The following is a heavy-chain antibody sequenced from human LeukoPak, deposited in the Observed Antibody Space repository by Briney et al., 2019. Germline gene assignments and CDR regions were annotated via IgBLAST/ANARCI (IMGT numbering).Heavy chain of an antibody. V-gene: IGHV3-7*01. CDR1: GFTFSSYW. CDR3: ARTLRPGSSYGYYYGMDV. CDR2: INQDGSEK. Sequence: GGSLRLSCAASGFTFSSYWMSWVRQAPGKGLEWVANINQDGSEKYYVDSVEGRFNISRDNARNSLYLQMNSLGVDDTAVYYCARTLRPGSSYGYYYGMDVWGQGTTVTVSS. J-gene: IGHJ6*02. D-gene: IGHD3-10*01.